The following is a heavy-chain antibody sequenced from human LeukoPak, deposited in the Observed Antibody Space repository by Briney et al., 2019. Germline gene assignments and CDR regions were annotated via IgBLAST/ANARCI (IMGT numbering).Heavy chain of an antibody. Sequence: GASVKVSCKASGYTFTSHFMHWVRQAPGQGLEWMGGIIPIFGTRKYAQKFQGRVMITADESTSTAYMELGSLRSEDTAVYYCARDQAVAGTTDAFDIWGQGTMITVSS. CDR3: ARDQAVAGTTDAFDI. J-gene: IGHJ3*02. CDR2: IIPIFGTR. D-gene: IGHD6-19*01. V-gene: IGHV1-69*13. CDR1: GYTFTSHF.